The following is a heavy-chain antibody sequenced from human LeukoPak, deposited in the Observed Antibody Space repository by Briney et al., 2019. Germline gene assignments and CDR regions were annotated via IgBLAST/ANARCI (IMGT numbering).Heavy chain of an antibody. CDR2: ISGSGGST. CDR3: AKMVGARFLFDY. J-gene: IGHJ4*02. CDR1: GFTFSSYA. D-gene: IGHD1-26*01. Sequence: GVSLRLSCAASGFTFSSYAMSWVRQAPGKGLEWVSAISGSGGSTYYADSVKGRFTISRDNSKNTLYLQMNSLRAEDTAVYYCAKMVGARFLFDYWGQGTLVTVSS. V-gene: IGHV3-23*01.